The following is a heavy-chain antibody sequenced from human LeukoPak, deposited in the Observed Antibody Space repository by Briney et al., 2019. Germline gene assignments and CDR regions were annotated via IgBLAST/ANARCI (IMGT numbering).Heavy chain of an antibody. CDR2: IRYDGSNK. J-gene: IGHJ6*02. V-gene: IGHV3-30*02. D-gene: IGHD6-13*01. CDR1: GFSFGSYG. CDR3: VLYSSSPSFGAHSSMDV. Sequence: QPGGSLRLSCAASGFSFGSYGMHWVRQAPGKGLEWVAFIRYDGSNKYYADSVKGRFTISRDNSKNTLYLQMNSLRAEDTAVYYCVLYSSSPSFGAHSSMDVWGQGTTVTVSS.